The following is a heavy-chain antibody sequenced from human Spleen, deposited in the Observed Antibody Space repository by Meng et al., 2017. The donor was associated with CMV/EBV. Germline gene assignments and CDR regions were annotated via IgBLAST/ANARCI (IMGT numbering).Heavy chain of an antibody. CDR3: AREIAAAGTNWFDP. CDR2: MNLNSGST. J-gene: IGHJ5*02. CDR1: GYAFTRYY. V-gene: IGHV1-8*03. D-gene: IGHD6-13*01. Sequence: ASVKVSCKASGYAFTRYYMHWVRQAPGQGLEWMGWMNLNSGSTGFAQKFQGRVTITRNTSISTAYMELSSLRSEDTAVYYCAREIAAAGTNWFDPWGQGTLVTVSS.